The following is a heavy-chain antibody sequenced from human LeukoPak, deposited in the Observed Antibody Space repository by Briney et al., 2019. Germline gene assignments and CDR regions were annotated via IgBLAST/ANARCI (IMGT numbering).Heavy chain of an antibody. V-gene: IGHV3-7*04. D-gene: IGHD6-19*01. Sequence: PGGSLRLSCGASGFTFRAYWMTWVRQAPGRGLDWVANIRQDGSDKYFVDSVKGRFTISRDNAKNSLFLQMNSLRVEDTAVYYCAGGGGGSGWYYEKNYRDVGGKGTPFIAS. CDR3: AGGGGGSGWYYEKNYRDV. CDR2: IRQDGSDK. J-gene: IGHJ6*03. CDR1: GFTFRAYW.